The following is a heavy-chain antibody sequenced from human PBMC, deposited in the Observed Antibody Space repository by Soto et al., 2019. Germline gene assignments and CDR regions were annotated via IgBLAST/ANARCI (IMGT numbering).Heavy chain of an antibody. J-gene: IGHJ6*02. D-gene: IGHD2-2*01. CDR1: GGSVSSGYYY. CDR2: IYYSGST. CDR3: ARDRLVPYGYGMDV. V-gene: IGHV4-61*01. Sequence: SETLSLTCTVSGGSVSSGYYYWSWIRQPPGKGLEWIGYIYYSGSTNYNPSLKSRVTISVDTSKNTFSLRLSCVTAADTAVYYCARDRLVPYGYGMDVWGQGTTVTVSS.